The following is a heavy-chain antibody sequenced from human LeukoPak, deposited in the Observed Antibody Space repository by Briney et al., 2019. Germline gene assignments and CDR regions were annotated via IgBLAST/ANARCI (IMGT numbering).Heavy chain of an antibody. CDR2: INPSGGTT. Sequence: ASVKVSCKASGYTFTSYYMNWVRQAPGQGLEWLGIINPSGGTTTYAQKFQGRVTMTRDMSISTAYMELSRLRSDDTAVYYCARSPDILTGENFDYWGQGTLVTVSS. CDR1: GYTFTSYY. J-gene: IGHJ4*02. V-gene: IGHV1-46*01. D-gene: IGHD3-9*01. CDR3: ARSPDILTGENFDY.